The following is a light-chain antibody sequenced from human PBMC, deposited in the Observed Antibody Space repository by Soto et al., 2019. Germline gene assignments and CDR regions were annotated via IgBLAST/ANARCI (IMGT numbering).Light chain of an antibody. J-gene: IGKJ1*01. CDR3: QHYGSSGT. CDR1: QSISTY. V-gene: IGKV3-20*01. CDR2: DAS. Sequence: IALTQSPATLSWTPGERATLYCRASQSISTYLAWYQQKPGQAPSLLIYDASNRATGIPDRFSGSGSGTDFTLTISRMEPEDFAVYYCQHYGSSGTFGQGTKVDIK.